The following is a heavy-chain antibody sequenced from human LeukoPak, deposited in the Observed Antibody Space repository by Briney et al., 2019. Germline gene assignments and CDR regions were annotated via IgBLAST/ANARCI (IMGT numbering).Heavy chain of an antibody. J-gene: IGHJ6*03. CDR3: ARDQEATTVTTYSWYYYYYYMDV. CDR1: GGSISSSAYY. CDR2: IYYSGST. D-gene: IGHD4-17*01. V-gene: IGHV4-39*07. Sequence: PSETLSLTCSVSGGSISSSAYYWGWIRQPPGKGLEWIGSIYYSGSTYYNPSLKSRVTISVDTSKNQFSLKLSSVTAADTAVYYCARDQEATTVTTYSWYYYYYYMDVWGKGTTVTISS.